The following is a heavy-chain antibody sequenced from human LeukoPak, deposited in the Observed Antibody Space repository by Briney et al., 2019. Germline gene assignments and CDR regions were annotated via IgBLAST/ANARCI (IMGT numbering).Heavy chain of an antibody. CDR2: INPNSGGT. V-gene: IGHV1-2*02. CDR1: GYTFTGYY. Sequence: ASVKVSCKASGYTFTGYYMHWVRQAPGQGLEWMGWINPNSGGTNYAQKFQGRVTMTRDTSISTAYMELSGLRSDDTAVYYCARARYSPGSIDYWGQGTLVTVSS. J-gene: IGHJ4*02. CDR3: ARARYSPGSIDY. D-gene: IGHD1-7*01.